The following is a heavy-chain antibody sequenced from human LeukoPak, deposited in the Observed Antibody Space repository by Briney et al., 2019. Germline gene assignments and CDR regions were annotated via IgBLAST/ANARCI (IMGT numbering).Heavy chain of an antibody. V-gene: IGHV1-18*04. J-gene: IGHJ4*02. D-gene: IGHD3-16*01. CDR3: ASSSRFGGAYYFDY. Sequence: ASVKVSCKASGYTFTGYYMHWVRQAPGQGLEWMGWIGTYNGNTNYAQNLQGRVTMTTDTSTSTSYMELRSLKSDDTAVYYCASSSRFGGAYYFDYWGQGTLVTVSS. CDR1: GYTFTGYY. CDR2: IGTYNGNT.